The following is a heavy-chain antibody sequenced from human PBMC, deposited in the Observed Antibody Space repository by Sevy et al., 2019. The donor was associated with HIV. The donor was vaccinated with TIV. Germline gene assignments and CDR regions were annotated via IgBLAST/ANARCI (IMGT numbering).Heavy chain of an antibody. D-gene: IGHD3-22*01. V-gene: IGHV3-21*01. Sequence: GGSPRLSCAASGFTFSDYSMNWVRQAPGKGLEWVSSISSRSTFTYYADSLKGRFTISRDNAKNSLYLQMNSLRVEDTAVYYCVREGDSRPFDPWGQGTLVTVSS. CDR3: VREGDSRPFDP. J-gene: IGHJ5*02. CDR2: ISSRSTFT. CDR1: GFTFSDYS.